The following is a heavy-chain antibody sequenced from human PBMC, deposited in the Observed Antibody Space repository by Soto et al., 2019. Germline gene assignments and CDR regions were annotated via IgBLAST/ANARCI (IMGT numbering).Heavy chain of an antibody. CDR3: ARGGAMGVDY. CDR1: GFTFNNNW. CDR2: IDSCSTTT. D-gene: IGHD1-26*01. V-gene: IGHV3-74*01. Sequence: PGGSLRLSCTASGFTFNNNWMHWVRQAPGKGLVWVARIDSCSTTTNYADSVKGRFTISRDDAKNTVFLHLNSLTDEDTAVYYCARGGAMGVDYWGQGTLVTVSS. J-gene: IGHJ4*02.